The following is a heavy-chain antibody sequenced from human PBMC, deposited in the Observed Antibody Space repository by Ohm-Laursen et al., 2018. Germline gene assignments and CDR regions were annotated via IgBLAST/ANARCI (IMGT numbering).Heavy chain of an antibody. CDR2: ISDSGGST. V-gene: IGHV3-23*01. Sequence: SLRLSCAASGFTFSSYAMSWVRQAPGKGLEWVSAISDSGGSTYYADSVKGRFTISRDNSKNTLSLQMNSLRAEDTAVYYCAKGYTSNWYSGMDVWGQGTTVTVSS. CDR3: AKGYTSNWYSGMDV. CDR1: GFTFSSYA. D-gene: IGHD6-13*01. J-gene: IGHJ6*02.